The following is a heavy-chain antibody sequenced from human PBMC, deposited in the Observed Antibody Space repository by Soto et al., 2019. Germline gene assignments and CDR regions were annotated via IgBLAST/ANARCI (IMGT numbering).Heavy chain of an antibody. V-gene: IGHV1-69*13. D-gene: IGHD3-10*01. Sequence: SVKVSCKTSGGSFVSQAISWVRQAPGQGPEWMGGIIPFSGTVTYTQRFQGRLTLTADEPTKTAYMELSSLRSEDTAVYYCARGSYDSYAGFFGMDVWGQGTKVTVSS. J-gene: IGHJ6*02. CDR3: ARGSYDSYAGFFGMDV. CDR1: GGSFVSQA. CDR2: IIPFSGTV.